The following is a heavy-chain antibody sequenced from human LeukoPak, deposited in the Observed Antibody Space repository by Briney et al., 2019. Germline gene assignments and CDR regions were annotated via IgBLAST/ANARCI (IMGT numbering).Heavy chain of an antibody. V-gene: IGHV3-64D*06. CDR3: EKDPQLRYFDRYYFDY. D-gene: IGHD3-9*01. CDR2: ISSNGGST. CDR1: GFTFSSYA. J-gene: IGHJ4*02. Sequence: GGSLRLSCSASGFTFSSYAMHWVRQAPGKGLEYVSAISSNGGSTYYADSVKGRFTISRDNSKNTLYLQMSSLRAEDTAVYYCEKDPQLRYFDRYYFDYWGQGTLVTVSS.